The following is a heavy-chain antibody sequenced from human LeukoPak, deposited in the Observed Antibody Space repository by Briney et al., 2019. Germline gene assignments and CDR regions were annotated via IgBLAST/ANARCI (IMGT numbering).Heavy chain of an antibody. V-gene: IGHV3-53*01. Sequence: GGSLRLSCAASGFTVSSNYMSWVRQAPGKGLEWVSVIYSGGSTYYADSVKGRFTISRDNAKNSLYLPMNSLRAEDTAVYYCARDGSGYLDYWGQGTLVTVSS. CDR2: IYSGGST. D-gene: IGHD3-22*01. CDR3: ARDGSGYLDY. J-gene: IGHJ4*02. CDR1: GFTVSSNY.